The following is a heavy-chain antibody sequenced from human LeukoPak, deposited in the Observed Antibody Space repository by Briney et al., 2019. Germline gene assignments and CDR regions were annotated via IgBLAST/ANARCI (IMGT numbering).Heavy chain of an antibody. Sequence: SETLSLTCAVSGGSISSSNWWSWVRPPPGKGLEWIGEIYHSGSTNYNPSLKSRVTISVDKSKNQFSLKLSSVTAADTAVYYCARASWSRGRYYFDYWGQGTLVTVSS. D-gene: IGHD6-13*01. CDR3: ARASWSRGRYYFDY. CDR2: IYHSGST. V-gene: IGHV4-4*02. J-gene: IGHJ4*02. CDR1: GGSISSSNW.